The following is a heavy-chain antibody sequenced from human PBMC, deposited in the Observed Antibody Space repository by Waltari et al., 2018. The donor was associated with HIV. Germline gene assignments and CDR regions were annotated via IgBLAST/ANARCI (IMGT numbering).Heavy chain of an antibody. CDR1: GFTFGSSG. V-gene: IGHV3-33*01. D-gene: IGHD2-15*01. CDR2: IWYDGSNK. J-gene: IGHJ4*02. CDR3: ARDERRIIDY. Sequence: QLQVVESGGGVVQPGWTLRLSCAAYGFTFGSSGMHWVRQAPGKGLEWVAVIWYDGSNKYYADSVKGRFTISRDNSKNTLYLQMNSLRAEDTAVYYCARDERRIIDYWGQGTLVTVSS.